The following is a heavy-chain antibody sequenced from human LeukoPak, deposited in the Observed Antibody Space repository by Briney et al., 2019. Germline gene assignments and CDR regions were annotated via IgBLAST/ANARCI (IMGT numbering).Heavy chain of an antibody. CDR3: AKAKRNSDYLFDY. J-gene: IGHJ4*02. Sequence: GASLRLSCAASGFTFDDYVMHWVRQAPGKGLEWVSSIGWNKDKILYADSLKGRFTISRDNARRSLFLQMDSLRAEDTAFYYCAKAKRNSDYLFDYWGQGTLVAVSS. V-gene: IGHV3-9*01. CDR1: GFTFDDYV. CDR2: IGWNKDKI. D-gene: IGHD5-12*01.